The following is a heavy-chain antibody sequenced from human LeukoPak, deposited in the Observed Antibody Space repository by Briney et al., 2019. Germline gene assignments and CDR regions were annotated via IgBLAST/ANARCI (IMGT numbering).Heavy chain of an antibody. CDR1: AFSFSGYW. D-gene: IGHD3-10*01. CDR2: INQDGSQK. Sequence: TGGSLRLSCAASAFSFSGYWMQSVRQAPGKGLEWVSSINQDGSQKDYVDALRGRFTSSRDNAKNSLYLQMNSLRAEDTAVYYCARDRGSTTFDHWGPGTLVTVSS. J-gene: IGHJ4*02. V-gene: IGHV3-7*01. CDR3: ARDRGSTTFDH.